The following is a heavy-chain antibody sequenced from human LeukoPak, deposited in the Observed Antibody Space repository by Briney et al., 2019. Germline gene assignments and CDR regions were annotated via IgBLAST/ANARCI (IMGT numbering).Heavy chain of an antibody. Sequence: GGSLRLSCAASGFTFSNYGMHWVRQAPGKGLEWVAFIRYDGTNKYYADSVKGRFTISRDNSKNTLYLQMNSLRAEDTAVYYCARDINGYSSSSSFMDVWGKGTTVTVSS. CDR2: IRYDGTNK. V-gene: IGHV3-30*02. CDR1: GFTFSNYG. CDR3: ARDINGYSSSSSFMDV. D-gene: IGHD6-6*01. J-gene: IGHJ6*04.